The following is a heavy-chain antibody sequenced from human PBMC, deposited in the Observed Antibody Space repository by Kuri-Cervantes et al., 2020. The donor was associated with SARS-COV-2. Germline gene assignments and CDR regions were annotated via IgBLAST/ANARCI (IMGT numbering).Heavy chain of an antibody. J-gene: IGHJ4*02. V-gene: IGHV3-9*03. D-gene: IGHD3-22*01. CDR2: ISWNSGSI. CDR1: GFTFDDYA. Sequence: SLKISCAASGFTFDDYAMHWVRQAPGKGLEWVSGISWNSGSIGYADSVKGRFTISRDNAKNSLYLQMNSLRAEDMALYYCAKGAPYYYDSSGYYLFDYWGRGTLVTVSS. CDR3: AKGAPYYYDSSGYYLFDY.